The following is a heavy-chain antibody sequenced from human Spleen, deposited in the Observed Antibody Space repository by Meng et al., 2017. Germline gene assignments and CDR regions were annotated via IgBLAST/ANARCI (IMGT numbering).Heavy chain of an antibody. CDR2: ISYDGSNI. V-gene: IGHV3-30*04. CDR3: ARDGGNGYNRFMWLAFDI. J-gene: IGHJ3*02. CDR1: GFSFSNAA. D-gene: IGHD5-24*01. Sequence: GESLKISCTASGFSFSNAAMSWVRQAPGKGLEWVAVISYDGSNIYYADSVKGRFPISRDISKNTLFLQVSSLRAEDTAVYYCARDGGNGYNRFMWLAFDIWGQGTMVTV.